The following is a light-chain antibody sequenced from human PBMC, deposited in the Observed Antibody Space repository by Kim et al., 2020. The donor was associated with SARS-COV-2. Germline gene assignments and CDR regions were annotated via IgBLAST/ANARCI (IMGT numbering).Light chain of an antibody. CDR3: QQYTNWPPEYT. J-gene: IGKJ2*01. CDR2: AAS. Sequence: EIVMTQSPATLSVSPGERATLSCRASQSVRRNLAWYQQKPSQAPRLLIYAASTRATGIPARFSGSGSGTEFTLTISSLQSEDFAVYYCQQYTNWPPEYTFGQGTKVDIK. CDR1: QSVRRN. V-gene: IGKV3-15*01.